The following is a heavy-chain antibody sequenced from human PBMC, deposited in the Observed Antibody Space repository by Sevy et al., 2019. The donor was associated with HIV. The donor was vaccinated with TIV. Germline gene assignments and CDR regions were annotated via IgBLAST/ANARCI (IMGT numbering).Heavy chain of an antibody. CDR3: ARDAAGHYDFWSGYYEFDY. V-gene: IGHV3-21*01. J-gene: IGHJ4*02. Sequence: GGSLRLSCAASGFTFSSYSMNWVRQAPGKGLEWVSSISSSSSYIYYADSVKGRFTISRDNAKNSLYLQMNSLRAEDTAVYYCARDAAGHYDFWSGYYEFDYWGQGTLVTVPS. D-gene: IGHD3-3*01. CDR1: GFTFSSYS. CDR2: ISSSSSYI.